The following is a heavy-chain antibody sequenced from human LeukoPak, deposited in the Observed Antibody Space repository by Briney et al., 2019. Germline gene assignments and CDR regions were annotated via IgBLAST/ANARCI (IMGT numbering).Heavy chain of an antibody. Sequence: PSGTLSLTCAVSGGSISSGGYYWSWIRQHPGKGLEWIGYIYYSGSTYYNPSLKSRVTISVDTSKNQFSLKLSSVTAADTAVYYCARDGIRLVPANWFDPWGQGTLVTVSS. J-gene: IGHJ5*02. CDR2: IYYSGST. V-gene: IGHV4-31*11. D-gene: IGHD2-2*01. CDR3: ARDGIRLVPANWFDP. CDR1: GGSISSGGYY.